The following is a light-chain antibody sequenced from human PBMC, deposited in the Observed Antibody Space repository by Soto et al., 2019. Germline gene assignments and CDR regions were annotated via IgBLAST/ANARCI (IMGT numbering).Light chain of an antibody. CDR1: SSDVGGYNY. CDR3: SSYAGNYNFFYV. CDR2: EVN. V-gene: IGLV2-8*01. J-gene: IGLJ1*01. Sequence: QSALTQPPSASGSPGQSVTISCTGTSSDVGGYNYGSWYQQHPGKAPKLMIYEVNKRPSGVPDRFSGSKSGNTASLTVSGLQAADEAHYYCSSYAGNYNFFYVFGPGTKLTVL.